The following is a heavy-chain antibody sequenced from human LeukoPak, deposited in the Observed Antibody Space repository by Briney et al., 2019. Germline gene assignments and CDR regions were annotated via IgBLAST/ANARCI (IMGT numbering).Heavy chain of an antibody. V-gene: IGHV3-48*02. CDR2: ISSSSSTI. J-gene: IGHJ5*02. CDR1: GFTFSSYS. Sequence: GGSLRLPCAASGFTFSSYSMNWVRQAPGKGLEWVSYISSSSSTIYYADSVKGRFTISRDNAKNSLYLQMNSLRDEDTAVYYCASFYVWGSYSWFDPWGQGTLVTVSS. CDR3: ASFYVWGSYSWFDP. D-gene: IGHD3-16*01.